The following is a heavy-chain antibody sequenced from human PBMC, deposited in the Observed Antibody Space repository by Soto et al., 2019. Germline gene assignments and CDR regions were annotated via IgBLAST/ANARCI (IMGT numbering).Heavy chain of an antibody. Sequence: PGESLKLACMGSGYSFTSFWIGWVRQMPGKGLEWMGIIYPDDSDTGYSPSFLGQVTISADKSISTAYLQWRSLKASDTAMYYCARPYGDPYWGQGTLVTVSS. CDR3: ARPYGDPY. J-gene: IGHJ4*02. CDR1: GYSFTSFW. V-gene: IGHV5-51*01. CDR2: IYPDDSDT. D-gene: IGHD4-17*01.